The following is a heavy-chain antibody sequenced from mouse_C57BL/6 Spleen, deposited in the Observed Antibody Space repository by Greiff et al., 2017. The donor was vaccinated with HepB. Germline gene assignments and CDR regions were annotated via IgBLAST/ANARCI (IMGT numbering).Heavy chain of an antibody. Sequence: EVKLVESEGGLVQPGSSMKLSCTASGFTFSDYYMAWVRQVPEKGLEWVANINYDGSSTYYLDSLKSRFIISRDNAKNILYLQMSSLKSEDTATYYGARERDYYGSSYGYFDVWGTGTPVTVSS. D-gene: IGHD1-1*01. CDR1: GFTFSDYY. J-gene: IGHJ1*03. CDR2: INYDGSST. V-gene: IGHV5-16*01. CDR3: ARERDYYGSSYGYFDV.